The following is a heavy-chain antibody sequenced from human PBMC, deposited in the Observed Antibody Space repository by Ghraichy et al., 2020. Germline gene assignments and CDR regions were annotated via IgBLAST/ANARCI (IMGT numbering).Heavy chain of an antibody. CDR2: IYYSGST. Sequence: SETLSLTCTVSGGSISSYYWSWIRQPPGKGLEWIGYIYYSGSTNYNPSLKSRVTISVDTSKNQFSLKLSSVTAADTAVYYCARITFGGVIVIPVFDYWGQGTLVTISS. D-gene: IGHD3-16*02. J-gene: IGHJ4*02. V-gene: IGHV4-59*08. CDR3: ARITFGGVIVIPVFDY. CDR1: GGSISSYY.